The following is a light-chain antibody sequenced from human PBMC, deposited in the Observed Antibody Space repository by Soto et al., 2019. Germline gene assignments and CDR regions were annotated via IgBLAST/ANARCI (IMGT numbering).Light chain of an antibody. Sequence: DIQMTQSPSSLSASVGDRVTITCRASQSISSSLNWYQQKPGKAPKLLIYAASSLQSGVPSRFSGSESGTDFTLTISSLQPEDIATYYCQQGYSTPRTFGQGTKVDIK. CDR2: AAS. J-gene: IGKJ1*01. CDR1: QSISSS. V-gene: IGKV1-39*01. CDR3: QQGYSTPRT.